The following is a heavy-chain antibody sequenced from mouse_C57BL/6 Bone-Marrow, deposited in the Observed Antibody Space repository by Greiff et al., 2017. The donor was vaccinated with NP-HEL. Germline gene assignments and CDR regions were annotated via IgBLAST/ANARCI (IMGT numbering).Heavy chain of an antibody. CDR2: INPGSGGT. Sequence: VQVVESGAELVRPGTSVKVSCKASGYAFTNYLIEWVKQRPGQGLEWIGVINPGSGGTNYNEKFKGKATLTADKSSSTAYMQLSSLTSEDSAVYFCARVGGNLHFDYWGQGTTLTVSS. D-gene: IGHD2-1*01. CDR3: ARVGGNLHFDY. J-gene: IGHJ2*01. V-gene: IGHV1-54*01. CDR1: GYAFTNYL.